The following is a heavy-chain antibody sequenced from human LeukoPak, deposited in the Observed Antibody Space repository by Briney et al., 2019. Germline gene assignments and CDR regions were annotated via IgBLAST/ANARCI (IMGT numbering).Heavy chain of an antibody. CDR2: IYYSGST. Sequence: SETLSLTCAVYGGTFSGYYWSWIRQPPGKGLEWIGYIYYSGSTNYNPSLKSRVTISVDTSKNQFSLKLSSVTAADTAVYYCARGGDYGGKALYWYFDLWGRGTLVTVSS. CDR3: ARGGDYGGKALYWYFDL. V-gene: IGHV4-59*01. J-gene: IGHJ2*01. D-gene: IGHD4-23*01. CDR1: GGTFSGYY.